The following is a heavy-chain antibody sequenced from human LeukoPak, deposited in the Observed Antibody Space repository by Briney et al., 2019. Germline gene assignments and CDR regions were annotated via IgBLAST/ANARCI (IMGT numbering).Heavy chain of an antibody. J-gene: IGHJ4*02. V-gene: IGHV4-4*02. CDR1: GGSISSSNW. CDR3: ARAGDSSSWAYVDY. CDR2: IYHSGST. Sequence: SETLSLTCAVSGGSISSSNWWSWVRQPPGKGLEWIGEIYHSGSTNYNPSLKSRVTISVDTSKNQFSLKLSSVTAADTAIYYCARAGDSSSWAYVDYWGQGTLVTVSS. D-gene: IGHD6-13*01.